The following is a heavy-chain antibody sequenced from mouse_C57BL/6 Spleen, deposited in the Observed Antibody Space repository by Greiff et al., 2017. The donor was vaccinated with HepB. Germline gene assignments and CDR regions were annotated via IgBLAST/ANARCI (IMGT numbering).Heavy chain of an antibody. D-gene: IGHD2-1*01. Sequence: VQLVESGPELVKPGASVKISCKASGYAFSSSWMNWVKQRPGKGLEWIGRIYPGDGDTNYNGKLKGKATLTADKSSSTAYMQLSSLTSEDSAVYFCARSGGNYDYAMDYWGQGTSVTVSS. CDR2: IYPGDGDT. V-gene: IGHV1-82*01. CDR1: GYAFSSSW. CDR3: ARSGGNYDYAMDY. J-gene: IGHJ4*01.